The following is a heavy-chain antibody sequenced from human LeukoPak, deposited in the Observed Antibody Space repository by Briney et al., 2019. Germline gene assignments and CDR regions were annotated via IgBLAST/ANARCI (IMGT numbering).Heavy chain of an antibody. Sequence: SETLSLTCTVSGGSISSYYWSWIRQPPGKGLEWIGEINHSGSTNYNPSLKSRVTISVDTSKNQFPLKLSSVTAADTAVYYCARGVVPAARNWFDPWGQGTLVTVFS. CDR1: GGSISSYY. CDR2: INHSGST. CDR3: ARGVVPAARNWFDP. V-gene: IGHV4-34*01. J-gene: IGHJ5*02. D-gene: IGHD2-2*01.